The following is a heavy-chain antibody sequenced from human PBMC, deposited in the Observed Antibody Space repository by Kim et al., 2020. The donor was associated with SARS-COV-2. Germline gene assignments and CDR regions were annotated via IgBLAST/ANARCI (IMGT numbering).Heavy chain of an antibody. J-gene: IGHJ6*02. CDR3: AKELPPGYSSGWSYYYYGMDV. Sequence: GGSLRLSCAASGFTFSSYGMPWVRQAPGKGLEWVAVISYDGSNKYYAESVKGRFTISRDNSKNTLYLQMNSLRAEDTAVYYCAKELPPGYSSGWSYYYYGMDVWGQGTTVTVSS. D-gene: IGHD6-19*01. CDR1: GFTFSSYG. CDR2: ISYDGSNK. V-gene: IGHV3-30*18.